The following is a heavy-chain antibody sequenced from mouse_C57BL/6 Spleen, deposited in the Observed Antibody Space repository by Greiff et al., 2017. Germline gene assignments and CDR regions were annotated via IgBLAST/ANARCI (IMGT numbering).Heavy chain of an antibody. CDR2: INPGSGGS. V-gene: IGHV1-54*01. CDR1: GYAFTNYL. Sequence: VQLQQSGAELVRPGTSVKVSCKASGYAFTNYLIEWVKQRPGQGLEWIGVINPGSGGSTYNETFTGKGTLTASKSSSTTDMQLSSLTSEDSAVSFCARGPYYGYNAMDYWGQGTSVTVSS. D-gene: IGHD1-1*02. J-gene: IGHJ4*01. CDR3: ARGPYYGYNAMDY.